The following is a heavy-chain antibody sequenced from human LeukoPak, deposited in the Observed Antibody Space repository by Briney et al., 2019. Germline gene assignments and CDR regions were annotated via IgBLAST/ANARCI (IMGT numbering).Heavy chain of an antibody. J-gene: IGHJ4*02. CDR2: IDSGSSSI. CDR1: GITLSSHS. V-gene: IGHV3-48*01. Sequence: PGGSLRLSCAASGITLSSHSMHWVRQAPGKGLEWVSFIDSGSSSIHYAASVQGRFTISRDNAKNSLYLQMDSLRAEDTAVYYCARGQASGSFIIDYWGQGTLVTVPS. D-gene: IGHD3-10*01. CDR3: ARGQASGSFIIDY.